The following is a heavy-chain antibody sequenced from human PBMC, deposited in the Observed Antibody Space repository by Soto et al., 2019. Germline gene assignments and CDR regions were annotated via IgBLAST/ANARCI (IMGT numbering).Heavy chain of an antibody. D-gene: IGHD2-21*02. V-gene: IGHV3-73*01. Sequence: ESGGGLVQPGGSLKLACAASGFTFSDSALHWVRQASGKGLEWVGHIRSKAHNHATTYAASVKGRFTISSDDSKNTAYLQMNGLITEDTAVYYCTSQHCGGACARPYWGQGTLFAVSS. CDR2: IRSKAHNHAT. J-gene: IGHJ4*02. CDR1: GFTFSDSA. CDR3: TSQHCGGACARPY.